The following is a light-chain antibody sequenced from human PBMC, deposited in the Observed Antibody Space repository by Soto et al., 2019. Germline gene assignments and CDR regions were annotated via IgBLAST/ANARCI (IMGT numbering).Light chain of an antibody. J-gene: IGKJ5*01. CDR3: QQYYDWPIT. CDR1: QSVSSN. Sequence: EIVMTQSPATLSVYPGERATLSCRASQSVSSNLAWHQQKPGQAPRLLIYGASTRATGIPARFSGSGSGTEFTLTISSLQSEDFAVYYCQQYYDWPITFGQGTRLEIK. CDR2: GAS. V-gene: IGKV3-15*01.